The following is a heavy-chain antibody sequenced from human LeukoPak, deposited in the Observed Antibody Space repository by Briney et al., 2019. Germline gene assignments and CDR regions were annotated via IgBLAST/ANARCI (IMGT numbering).Heavy chain of an antibody. CDR2: ISGSGGST. CDR3: AKNIVVVTAIRSCAFDI. D-gene: IGHD2-21*02. V-gene: IGHV3-23*01. Sequence: PGGSLRLSCAASGFTFSSYAMSWVRQAPGKGLEWVSAISGSGGSTYYADSVKGRFTISRDNSKNTLYLQMNSLRAEDTAVYYCAKNIVVVTAIRSCAFDIWGQGTMVTVSS. CDR1: GFTFSSYA. J-gene: IGHJ3*02.